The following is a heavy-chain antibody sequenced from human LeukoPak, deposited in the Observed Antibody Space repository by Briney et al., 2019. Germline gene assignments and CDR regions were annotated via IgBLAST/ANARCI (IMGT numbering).Heavy chain of an antibody. CDR3: ARVWRSFAAAPGTLFWFDP. CDR1: GVSISSSSFY. V-gene: IGHV4-30-4*08. Sequence: SETLSLTCTVSGVSISSSSFYWGWIRQPPGKGLEWIGYIYFSGSTFYNPSLKIRVRMSVDTSKNQFSLRLSSVTAADTAVYYCARVWRSFAAAPGTLFWFDPWGQGTPVTVSS. J-gene: IGHJ5*02. D-gene: IGHD6-13*01. CDR2: IYFSGST.